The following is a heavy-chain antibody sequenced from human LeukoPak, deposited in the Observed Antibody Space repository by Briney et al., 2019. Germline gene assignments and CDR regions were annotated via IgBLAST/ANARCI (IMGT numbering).Heavy chain of an antibody. V-gene: IGHV3-74*01. CDR2: INSDGSST. CDR1: GFTFSSYW. D-gene: IGHD3-10*01. CDR3: TKDRTSYGGGDY. J-gene: IGHJ4*02. Sequence: GGSLRLSCAASGFTFSSYWMHWVRHAPGKGLVWVSRINSDGSSTSYADSVKGRFTISRDNAKNTLYLQMNSLRAEDTAVYYCTKDRTSYGGGDYWGQGTLVTVSS.